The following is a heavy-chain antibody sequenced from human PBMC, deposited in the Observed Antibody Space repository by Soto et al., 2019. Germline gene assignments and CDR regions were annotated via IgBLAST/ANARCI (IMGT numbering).Heavy chain of an antibody. J-gene: IGHJ6*02. CDR3: AKMSQAATGSYGMDV. Sequence: GGSLRLSCAASGFTFSSYGMHWVRQAPGKGLEWVAVISYDGSNKYYADSVKGRFTISRDNSKNTLYLQMNSLRAEDTAVYYCAKMSQAATGSYGMDVWGQGTTVTVSS. D-gene: IGHD2-15*01. CDR2: ISYDGSNK. CDR1: GFTFSSYG. V-gene: IGHV3-30*18.